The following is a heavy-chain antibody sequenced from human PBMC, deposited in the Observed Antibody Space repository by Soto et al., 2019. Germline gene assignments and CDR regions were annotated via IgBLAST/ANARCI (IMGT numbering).Heavy chain of an antibody. CDR2: IYSDGSP. V-gene: IGHV3-53*01. CDR1: GLTVSTNY. Sequence: EVQLVESGGGLIQPGGSLRLSCAASGLTVSTNYMTWVRQAPGRGLEWVSTIYSDGSPYYADSVRGRFTISRDSSKNTLFLQMNSLRAEDTALYYCAREDGSTNDWNFAYWGQGTRVNVSS. J-gene: IGHJ4*02. CDR3: AREDGSTNDWNFAY. D-gene: IGHD1-1*01.